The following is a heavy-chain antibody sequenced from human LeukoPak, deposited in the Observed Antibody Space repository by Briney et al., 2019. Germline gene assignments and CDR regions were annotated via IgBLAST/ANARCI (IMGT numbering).Heavy chain of an antibody. J-gene: IGHJ4*02. D-gene: IGHD2-15*01. CDR2: VKEDGTTK. CDR1: GFNFINYW. CDR3: VSQEVVPH. Sequence: GGSLRLSCAASGFNFINYWMSWVRQAPGKGLEWVANVKEDGTTKQYVDSVKGRFTISRDNAKNSLYLQMDSLSAEDTAVYYCVSQEVVPHWGQGTLVSVSS. V-gene: IGHV3-7*01.